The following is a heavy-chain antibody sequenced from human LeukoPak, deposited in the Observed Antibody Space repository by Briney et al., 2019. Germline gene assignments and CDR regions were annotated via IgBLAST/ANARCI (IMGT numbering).Heavy chain of an antibody. J-gene: IGHJ4*02. Sequence: GGSLRLSCAASGFTFSSYAMSWVRQAPGKGLEWVSAISGSGGSTYYADSVKGRFTISRDNSKNTLYLQMNSLRAEDTAVYYCAKGTEQTYYDFWSGSYFDYWGQGTLVTVSS. CDR1: GFTFSSYA. CDR2: ISGSGGST. V-gene: IGHV3-23*01. CDR3: AKGTEQTYYDFWSGSYFDY. D-gene: IGHD3-3*01.